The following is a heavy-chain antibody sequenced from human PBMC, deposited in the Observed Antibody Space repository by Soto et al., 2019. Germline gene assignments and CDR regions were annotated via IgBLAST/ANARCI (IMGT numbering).Heavy chain of an antibody. V-gene: IGHV1-69*01. CDR1: GGTFSRYA. D-gene: IGHD3-22*01. J-gene: IGHJ4*02. CDR3: ARGPHYYDSSGYYKFDY. CDR2: IIPIFGTA. Sequence: QVQLVQSGAEVKKPGSSVKVSCKASGGTFSRYAISWVRQAPGQGLEWMGGIIPIFGTANYAQKFQGRVTITADESTSTAYMELSSLRSEDTAVYYCARGPHYYDSSGYYKFDYWGQGTLVTVSS.